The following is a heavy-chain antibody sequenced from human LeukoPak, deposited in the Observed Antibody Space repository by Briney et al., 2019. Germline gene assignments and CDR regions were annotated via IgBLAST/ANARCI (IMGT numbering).Heavy chain of an antibody. D-gene: IGHD6-19*01. CDR2: ISGAGDRT. V-gene: IGHV3-23*01. CDR1: GFTFSDYA. J-gene: IGHJ4*02. Sequence: PGGSLRLSCAASGFTFSDYAMSWVRQAPGKGLEWVSVISGAGDRTQYADSVRGRFTISRDSSKNTLHLQMNTLRAEDTAVYYCAKVRGGSGPFDDWGQGTLVTVSS. CDR3: AKVRGGSGPFDD.